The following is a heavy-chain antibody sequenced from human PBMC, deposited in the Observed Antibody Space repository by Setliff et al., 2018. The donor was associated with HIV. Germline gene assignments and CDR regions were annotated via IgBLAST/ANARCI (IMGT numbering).Heavy chain of an antibody. CDR3: ARGAIAVAGISYYYYGMDV. D-gene: IGHD6-19*01. CDR2: IYYSGST. J-gene: IGHJ6*02. CDR1: GGSISSYY. V-gene: IGHV4-59*12. Sequence: KASETLSLTCTVSGGSISSYYWSWIRQPPGKGLEWIGYIYYSGSTNYNPSLKSRVTISVDTSKNQFSLKLSSVTAADTAVYYCARGAIAVAGISYYYYGMDVWGQGTTVTVSS.